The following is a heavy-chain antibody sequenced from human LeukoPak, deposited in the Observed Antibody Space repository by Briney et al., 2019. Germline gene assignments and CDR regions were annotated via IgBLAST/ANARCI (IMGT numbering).Heavy chain of an antibody. Sequence: GGSLRLSCTASGFTFSNYWMSWVRQAPGKGLEWVANIKQDGSEEYYVDSVKGRFTVSRDNAKNSLYLQMNSLRAGDTAVYYCAREGGIVLIVYATSPLGDLNSDFDYWGQGTLVTVSS. J-gene: IGHJ4*02. CDR1: GFTFSNYW. V-gene: IGHV3-7*01. CDR3: AREGGIVLIVYATSPLGDLNSDFDY. CDR2: IKQDGSEE. D-gene: IGHD2-8*01.